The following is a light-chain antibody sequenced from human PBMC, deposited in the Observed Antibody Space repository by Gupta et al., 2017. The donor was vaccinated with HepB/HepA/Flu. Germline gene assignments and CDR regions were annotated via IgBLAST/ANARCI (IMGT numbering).Light chain of an antibody. CDR1: QSISSY. CDR2: AAS. Sequence: DIHMTQSPSSLSASVGDRVTITCRASQSISSYLNWYQQKPGKAPKLLIYAASSLQSGVPSRFSGSGSGTDFTLTISRLQPEDFATYYCQQSDSTLPTFGQGTKMEIK. V-gene: IGKV1-39*01. J-gene: IGKJ2*01. CDR3: QQSDSTLPT.